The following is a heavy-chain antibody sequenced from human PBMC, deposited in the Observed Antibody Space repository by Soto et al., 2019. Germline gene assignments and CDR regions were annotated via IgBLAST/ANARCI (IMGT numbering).Heavy chain of an antibody. D-gene: IGHD6-13*01. CDR2: ISDNGGTT. CDR1: EFTFSNYA. CDR3: AIDPQQMLVYIDF. V-gene: IGHV3-23*01. Sequence: PGGSLRLSCAASEFTFSNYAMSWVRQAPGKGLEWVSSISDNGGTTYYADSVKGRFTISRDNSKNTLYLQMNSLRAEDTAVYYCAIDPQQMLVYIDFWGPGTQVTVFS. J-gene: IGHJ4*02.